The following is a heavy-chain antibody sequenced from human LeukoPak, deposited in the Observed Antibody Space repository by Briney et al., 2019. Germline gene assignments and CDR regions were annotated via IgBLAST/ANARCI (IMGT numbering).Heavy chain of an antibody. J-gene: IGHJ5*02. Sequence: SETLSLTCAVSGGSISSSDWWSWVRQPPGKGLEWIGEIFHSGTGNYNPSLKSRVTISVDKSNNQFSLGLTSVTAADTAVYYCARISNWFDPWGQGTLVTVSS. CDR1: GGSISSSDW. CDR2: IFHSGTG. CDR3: ARISNWFDP. V-gene: IGHV4-4*02.